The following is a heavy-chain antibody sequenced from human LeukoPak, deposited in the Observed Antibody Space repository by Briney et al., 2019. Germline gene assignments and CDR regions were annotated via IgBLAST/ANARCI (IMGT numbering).Heavy chain of an antibody. Sequence: KASETLSLTCTVSGYPISSGYYWGWIRQPPGKGLEWIGSIYHSGSTYYNPSLKSRVTISVDTSKNQFSLKLSSVTAADTAVYYCARVLVVDGSGWEYYFDYWGQGTLVTVSS. V-gene: IGHV4-38-2*02. CDR1: GYPISSGYY. CDR2: IYHSGST. CDR3: ARVLVVDGSGWEYYFDY. J-gene: IGHJ4*02. D-gene: IGHD3-10*01.